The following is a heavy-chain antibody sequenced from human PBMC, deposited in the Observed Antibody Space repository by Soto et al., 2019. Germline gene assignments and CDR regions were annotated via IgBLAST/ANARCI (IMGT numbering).Heavy chain of an antibody. V-gene: IGHV3-30-3*01. CDR3: ARDGPSGYDTLFAFDI. Sequence: GGSLRLSCAASGFTFSSYAMHWVRQAPGKGLEWVAVISYDGSNKYYADSVKGRFTISRDNSKNTLYLQMNSLRAEDTAVYYCARDGPSGYDTLFAFDIWGQGTMVTVSS. CDR2: ISYDGSNK. D-gene: IGHD5-12*01. CDR1: GFTFSSYA. J-gene: IGHJ3*02.